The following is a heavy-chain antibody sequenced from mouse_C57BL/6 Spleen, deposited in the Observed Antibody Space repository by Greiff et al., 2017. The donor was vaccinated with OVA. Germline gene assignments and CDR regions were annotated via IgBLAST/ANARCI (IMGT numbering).Heavy chain of an antibody. V-gene: IGHV5-4*01. CDR3: ARDSRTAWFAY. Sequence: EVQLVESGGGLVKPGGSLKLSCAASGFTFSSYAMSWVRQTPEQRLEWVATISAGGSYTYYPDNVKGRSTISRDNATNTLYLQLSHLKSEDTAMYCYARDSRTAWFAYWGQGTLVTVSA. J-gene: IGHJ3*01. CDR1: GFTFSSYA. CDR2: ISAGGSYT.